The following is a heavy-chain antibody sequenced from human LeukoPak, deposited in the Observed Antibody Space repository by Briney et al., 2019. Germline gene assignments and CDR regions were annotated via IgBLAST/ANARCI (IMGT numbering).Heavy chain of an antibody. J-gene: IGHJ4*02. Sequence: GGSLRLSCAASGFTFSTYSINWVRQAPGKGLEWVSSISSSTAYRHYADSVKGRFTIFRDNAKNSLYLQMNSLRAEDTAVYYCARDLGELDAPDYWGQGTLVTVSS. D-gene: IGHD3-10*01. V-gene: IGHV3-21*01. CDR2: ISSSTAYR. CDR3: ARDLGELDAPDY. CDR1: GFTFSTYS.